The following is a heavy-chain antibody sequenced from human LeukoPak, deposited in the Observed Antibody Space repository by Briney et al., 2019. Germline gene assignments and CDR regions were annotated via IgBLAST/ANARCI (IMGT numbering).Heavy chain of an antibody. J-gene: IGHJ4*02. CDR2: FFYSWST. CDR3: ATSGRGYSYGTIDF. Sequence: PSETLSLTCTVSGGSMNDYYWSWIRQPPGKGLEWIGYFFYSWSTNYHPSLKSRVTISVDSSKTQFSLNLSSVTAADTAVYFCATSGRGYSYGTIDFWGQGTLVTVSS. CDR1: GGSMNDYY. V-gene: IGHV4-59*01. D-gene: IGHD5-18*01.